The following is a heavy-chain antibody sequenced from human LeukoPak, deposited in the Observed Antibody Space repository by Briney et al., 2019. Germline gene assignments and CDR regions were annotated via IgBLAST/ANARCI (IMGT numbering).Heavy chain of an antibody. CDR1: GFSFSSNW. Sequence: GGSLRLSCAASGFSFSSNWMHWVRQTPGKGLVWVSRINSGGSGTSYAASVEGRFTISRDNAKNTLYLQMNSLRAEDTAVYYCATSLGPLTEYWGQGTLVTVSS. V-gene: IGHV3-74*01. D-gene: IGHD7-27*01. J-gene: IGHJ4*02. CDR3: ATSLGPLTEY. CDR2: INSGGSGT.